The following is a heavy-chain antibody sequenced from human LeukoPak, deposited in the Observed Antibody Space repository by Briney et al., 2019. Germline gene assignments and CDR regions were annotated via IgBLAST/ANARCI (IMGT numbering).Heavy chain of an antibody. CDR1: GFTFNSYE. CDR2: ISSSGSTI. CDR3: ARDLYSSSPDFDY. Sequence: QPGGSLRLSCAASGFTFNSYEMNWVRQAPGKGLEWVSYISSSGSTIYYADSVKGRFTISRDNAKNSLYLQMNSLRAEDTAVYYCARDLYSSSPDFDYWGQGTLVTVFS. D-gene: IGHD6-13*01. J-gene: IGHJ4*02. V-gene: IGHV3-48*03.